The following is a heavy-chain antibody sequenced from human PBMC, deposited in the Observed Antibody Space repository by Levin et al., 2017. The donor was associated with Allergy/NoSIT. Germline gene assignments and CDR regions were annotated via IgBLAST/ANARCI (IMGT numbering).Heavy chain of an antibody. CDR3: ATNNFDLASGYPNWFDS. CDR1: GGSMYTTSHY. J-gene: IGHJ5*01. Sequence: SQTLSLTCSVSGGSMYTTSHYWGWIRQAPGKGLEWIGSIFYSGSNFYNPSLNSRVTISLDTSNSRFSLKLSSVTAADTAIYYCATNNFDLASGYPNWFDSWGQGTLVTVSS. V-gene: IGHV4-39*07. D-gene: IGHD3-3*01. CDR2: IFYSGSN.